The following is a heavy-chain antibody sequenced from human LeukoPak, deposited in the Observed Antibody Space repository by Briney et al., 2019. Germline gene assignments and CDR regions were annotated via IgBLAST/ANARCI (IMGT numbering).Heavy chain of an antibody. CDR3: ARSMIVVVAIDY. CDR1: GGSFSGYY. CDR2: INHSGST. Sequence: SETLSLTCAVYGGSFSGYYWSWIRQPPGKGLEWIGEINHSGSTNYNPSLKSRVTISVDTSKNQFSLKLSSVTAADTAVYYCARSMIVVVAIDYWGQGTLVTVSS. V-gene: IGHV4-34*01. D-gene: IGHD3-22*01. J-gene: IGHJ4*02.